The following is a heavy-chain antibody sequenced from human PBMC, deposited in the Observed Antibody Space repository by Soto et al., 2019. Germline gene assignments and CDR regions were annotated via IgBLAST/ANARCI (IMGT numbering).Heavy chain of an antibody. CDR2: ISYDGSNK. J-gene: IGHJ4*02. V-gene: IGHV3-30*18. CDR1: GFIFSSYG. CDR3: AKDDSGSNSNFDS. Sequence: QVQLVESGGGVVQPGKSLRLSCAASGFIFSSYGMHWVRQAPGKGLEWVAVISYDGSNKYHADSVKGRFSISRDNYKNTVYLQMDILVSVNTAAYYCAKDDSGSNSNFDSWGQGTLVTGSS. D-gene: IGHD2-2*01.